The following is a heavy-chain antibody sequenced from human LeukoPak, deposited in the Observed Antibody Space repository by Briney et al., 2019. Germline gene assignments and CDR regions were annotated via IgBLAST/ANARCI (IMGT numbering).Heavy chain of an antibody. D-gene: IGHD3-10*01. Sequence: GGSLRLSCAASGITFSSYSMSWVRQAPGKGLEWVACISFSGTTTYYADSVKGRFTISRDNSKNTLYLQMNSLRAEDTAVYYCAKALDGYGSGYYFDYWGQGTLVTVSS. J-gene: IGHJ4*02. V-gene: IGHV3-23*01. CDR2: ISFSGTTT. CDR1: GITFSSYS. CDR3: AKALDGYGSGYYFDY.